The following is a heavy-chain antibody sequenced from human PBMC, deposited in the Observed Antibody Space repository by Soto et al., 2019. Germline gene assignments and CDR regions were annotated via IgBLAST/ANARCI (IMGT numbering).Heavy chain of an antibody. J-gene: IGHJ5*02. CDR1: GFSFSGSA. Sequence: EVQLVESGGGLVQPGGSLKLSCVASGFSFSGSAMHWVRQASGKGLEWVGRIRSKTNNYATAYAASVRGRFTFSRDDSRSTVYLQMNSLKTEDTAVYYCVRPTCGGDCYHWFDPWGQGTLVTVSS. D-gene: IGHD2-21*02. CDR3: VRPTCGGDCYHWFDP. V-gene: IGHV3-73*02. CDR2: IRSKTNNYAT.